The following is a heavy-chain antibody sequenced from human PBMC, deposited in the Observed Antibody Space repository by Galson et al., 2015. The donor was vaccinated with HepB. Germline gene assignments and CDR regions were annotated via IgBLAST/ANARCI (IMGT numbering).Heavy chain of an antibody. D-gene: IGHD3-22*01. V-gene: IGHV2-70*04. CDR3: AHTVDYYDSSGYPYYYYGMDV. CDR2: IDWDDDK. Sequence: PALVKPTQTLTLPCTFSGFSLSTSGMRVSWIRQPPGKALEWHARIDWDDDKFYSTSLKTRLTISKDTSKNQVVLTMTNMDPVDTATYYCAHTVDYYDSSGYPYYYYGMDVWGQGTTVTVSS. J-gene: IGHJ6*02. CDR1: GFSLSTSGMR.